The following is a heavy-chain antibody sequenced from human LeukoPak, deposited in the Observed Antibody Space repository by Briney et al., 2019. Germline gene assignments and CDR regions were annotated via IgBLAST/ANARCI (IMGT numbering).Heavy chain of an antibody. CDR2: INHSGST. J-gene: IGHJ4*02. V-gene: IGHV4-34*01. D-gene: IGHD6-13*01. Sequence: SETLSLTCAVYGGSFSGYYWSWIRQPPGKGLEWIGEINHSGSTNYNPSLKSRVTISVDTSKNQFSLKLSSVTAADTAVYYCARGFRSWYRDLFDYWGQGTLVTVSS. CDR1: GGSFSGYY. CDR3: ARGFRSWYRDLFDY.